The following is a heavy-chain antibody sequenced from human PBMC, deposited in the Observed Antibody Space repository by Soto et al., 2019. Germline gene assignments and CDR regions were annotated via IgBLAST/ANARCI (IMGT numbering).Heavy chain of an antibody. CDR2: ISAYNGNT. Sequence: ASVKVSCKASGYTFTSYDINWVRQAPGQGLEWMGWISAYNGNTNYAQKLQGRVTMTTDTSTSTAYMELRSLRSDDTAVYYCARDFSDGGWFDPWGQGTLVTVS. CDR3: ARDFSDGGWFDP. V-gene: IGHV1-18*01. J-gene: IGHJ5*02. CDR1: GYTFTSYD. D-gene: IGHD2-15*01.